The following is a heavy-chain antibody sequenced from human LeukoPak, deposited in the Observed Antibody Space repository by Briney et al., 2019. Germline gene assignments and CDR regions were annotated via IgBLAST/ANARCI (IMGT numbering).Heavy chain of an antibody. CDR1: GFTFSSYV. J-gene: IGHJ4*02. CDR2: ISSSGIFI. CDR3: ARDRGVGATDY. Sequence: GGSLRLSCAASGFTFSSYVMNWVRQAPGKGLEWVSYISSSGIFIYYADSVKGRFNISRDNAKNSLYLQMNSLRAEDTAVYYCARDRGVGATDYWGQGTLVTVSS. D-gene: IGHD1-26*01. V-gene: IGHV3-48*03.